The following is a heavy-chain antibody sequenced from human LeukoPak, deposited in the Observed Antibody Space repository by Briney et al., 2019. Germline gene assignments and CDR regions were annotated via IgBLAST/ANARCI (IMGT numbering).Heavy chain of an antibody. CDR1: GYTFTGYY. D-gene: IGHD3-22*01. Sequence: ASVKVSCKASGYTFTGYYMHWVRQAPGQVLEWMGWINPNSGGTNYAQKFQGRVTMTRDTTISTAYMELSRLRSDDTAVYYCARVGDRRYYDSSGYYSQYGMDVWGQGTTVTVSS. CDR2: INPNSGGT. CDR3: ARVGDRRYYDSSGYYSQYGMDV. V-gene: IGHV1-2*02. J-gene: IGHJ6*02.